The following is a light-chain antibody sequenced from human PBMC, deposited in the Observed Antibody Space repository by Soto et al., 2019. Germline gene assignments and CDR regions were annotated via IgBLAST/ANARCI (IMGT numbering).Light chain of an antibody. CDR2: AVF. J-gene: IGKJ4*01. V-gene: IGKV1-9*01. CDR1: QGTSSS. Sequence: IRLTHSPSSLSASVRARVIITFRASQGTSSSVAWYQHKPGKAPNLLIYAVFTVQSGGTSRFSVSGSGTDFTLSISSLQPEDFATYDDQQIYEYPLTFGGGTKVET. CDR3: QQIYEYPLT.